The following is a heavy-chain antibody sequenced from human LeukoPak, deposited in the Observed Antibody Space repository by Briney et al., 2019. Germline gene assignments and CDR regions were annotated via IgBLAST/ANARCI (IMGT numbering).Heavy chain of an antibody. CDR1: GFTFSNYW. V-gene: IGHV3-7*01. J-gene: IGHJ4*02. D-gene: IGHD1-26*01. Sequence: GGSLRLSCAASGFTFSNYWMSWVRQAPGKGQEWVANIKEDGSEKYYVDSVKGRFTISRDNAKNSLYLQMNSLRAEDTAVYYCASGSYGRDYWGQGTLVTVSS. CDR2: IKEDGSEK. CDR3: ASGSYGRDY.